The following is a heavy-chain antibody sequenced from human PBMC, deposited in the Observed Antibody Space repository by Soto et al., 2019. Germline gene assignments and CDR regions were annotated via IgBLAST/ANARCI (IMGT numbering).Heavy chain of an antibody. Sequence: GGSLRLSCAASGFTFSTYAMTWVRQAPGKGLEWVSAISASGGSTYYADSVKGRFTISRDNSKNTLYLQMNSLRVEDTAVYYCAREVAGRSYQPIDFWGQGTLVTVSS. V-gene: IGHV3-23*01. CDR3: AREVAGRSYQPIDF. CDR2: ISASGGST. J-gene: IGHJ4*02. CDR1: GFTFSTYA. D-gene: IGHD2-15*01.